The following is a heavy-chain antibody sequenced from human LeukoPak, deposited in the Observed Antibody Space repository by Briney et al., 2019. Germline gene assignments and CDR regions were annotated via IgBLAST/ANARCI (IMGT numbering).Heavy chain of an antibody. V-gene: IGHV4-30-2*01. Sequence: SETLSLTCTVSGSSISSGGYYWSWIRQPPGKGLEWIGYIYHSGSTYYNPSLKSRVTISVDRSKNQFSLKLSSVTAADTAVYYCARAPPSDRAAIWGSSWLGPPYYFDYWGQGTLVTVSS. J-gene: IGHJ4*02. D-gene: IGHD6-13*01. CDR1: GSSISSGGYY. CDR2: IYHSGST. CDR3: ARAPPSDRAAIWGSSWLGPPYYFDY.